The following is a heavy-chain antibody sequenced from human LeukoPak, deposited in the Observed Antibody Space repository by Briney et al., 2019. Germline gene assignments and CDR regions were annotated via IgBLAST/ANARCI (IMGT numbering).Heavy chain of an antibody. D-gene: IGHD4-17*01. CDR1: GYTFTSYG. Sequence: GASVKVSCKASGYTFTSYGISWVRQAPGQGLEWMGWIRAYNGNTNYAQKLQGRVTMTTDTSTSTAYMELRSLRSDDPAVYYCASRHDCGDYGDYWGQGTLVTVSS. J-gene: IGHJ4*02. CDR2: IRAYNGNT. CDR3: ASRHDCGDYGDY. V-gene: IGHV1-18*01.